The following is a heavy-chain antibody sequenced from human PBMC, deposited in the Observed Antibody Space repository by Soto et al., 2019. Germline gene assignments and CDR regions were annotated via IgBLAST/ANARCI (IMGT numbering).Heavy chain of an antibody. V-gene: IGHV4-38-2*01. CDR3: AKKGYYLSGKIKLFES. CDR1: GYSINSDYY. D-gene: IGHD3-10*01. J-gene: IGHJ4*02. CDR2: VDHSGRT. Sequence: NPSETLSLTCAVSGYSINSDYYWGWILQPPGEELEWIGSVDHSGRTYYSQSLSSRLTIFIDTSNNKFSLRLTSVTTADTAMYFCAKKGYYLSGKIKLFESWGPGTLVTGSS.